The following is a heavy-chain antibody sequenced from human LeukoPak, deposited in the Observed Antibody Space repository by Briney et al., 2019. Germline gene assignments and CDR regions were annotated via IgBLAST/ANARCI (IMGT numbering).Heavy chain of an antibody. V-gene: IGHV4-38-2*02. Sequence: SETLSPTCNVSGYSIGSGYFWGWIRQPPGKGLEWIGGVYSSGSTYYNPSLESRLTISLKTSKNQFSLKLRSVTAADTAVYYCARRPDWGYDYYMDVWGKGTTVTVSS. CDR2: VYSSGST. J-gene: IGHJ6*03. CDR3: ARRPDWGYDYYMDV. D-gene: IGHD3-16*01. CDR1: GYSIGSGYF.